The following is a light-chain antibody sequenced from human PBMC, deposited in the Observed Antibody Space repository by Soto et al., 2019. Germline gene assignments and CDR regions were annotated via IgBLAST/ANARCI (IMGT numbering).Light chain of an antibody. V-gene: IGKV3-15*01. J-gene: IGKJ2*01. CDR3: QQYAGWPRT. Sequence: ETVMTQSPATLSESPGDRVTLSCRASQSIGTNLLWLQQSPGQPPRLLISGASDRVAGVPDRFSGSGSGTDFTLTISGLQSEDCAVYYCQQYAGWPRTFGQGTKLEIK. CDR1: QSIGTN. CDR2: GAS.